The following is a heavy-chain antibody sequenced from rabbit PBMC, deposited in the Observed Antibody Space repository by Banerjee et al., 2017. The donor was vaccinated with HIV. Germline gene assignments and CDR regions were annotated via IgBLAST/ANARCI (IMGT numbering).Heavy chain of an antibody. CDR2: INGGSSGDT. CDR3: ARGGAYAGDGYALSL. CDR1: GFSFSASYY. V-gene: IGHV1S40*01. Sequence: QSLEESGGDLVKPGASLTLTCTASGFSFSASYYMYWVRQDPGKGLEWIGCINGGSSGDTYYASWAKGRFTISKTSSTTVTLKMTSLTAADTATYFCARGGAYAGDGYALSLWGPGTLVTVS. J-gene: IGHJ4*01. D-gene: IGHD6-1*01.